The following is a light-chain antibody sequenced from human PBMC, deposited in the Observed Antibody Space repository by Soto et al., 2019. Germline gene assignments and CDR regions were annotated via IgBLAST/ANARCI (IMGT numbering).Light chain of an antibody. CDR3: QQYYRTPPT. CDR1: QSVLDISNNKNY. V-gene: IGKV4-1*01. J-gene: IGKJ2*01. CDR2: WAS. Sequence: DIVMTQSPDSLAVSLGERATINCKSSQSVLDISNNKNYLAWYQQEPRQPPKLLIYWASARESGVPDRFSGSGSGTDFTLTISSLRAEDVAVYYCQQYYRTPPTFGQGTKLEIK.